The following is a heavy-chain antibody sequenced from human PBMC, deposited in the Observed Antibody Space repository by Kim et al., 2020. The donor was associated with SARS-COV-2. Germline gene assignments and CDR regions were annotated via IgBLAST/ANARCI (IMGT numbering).Heavy chain of an antibody. V-gene: IGHV7-4-1*02. D-gene: IGHD5-12*01. CDR1: GYSFRTYA. CDR2: IDTNTGNP. CDR3: ARGGIVATSTVDL. Sequence: ASVKVSCKASGYSFRTYAMNWVRQAPGQGLEWMGWIDTNTGNPTYAQGFTGRFVFSLDTSVSTTYLQISSLKAADTAVYYCARGGIVATSTVDLLGQGTL. J-gene: IGHJ4*02.